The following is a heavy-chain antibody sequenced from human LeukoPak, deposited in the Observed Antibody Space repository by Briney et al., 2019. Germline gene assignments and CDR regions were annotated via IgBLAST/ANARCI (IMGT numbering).Heavy chain of an antibody. CDR2: LYSSGST. D-gene: IGHD2-15*01. CDR1: GASISSYY. V-gene: IGHV4-4*07. Sequence: SETLSLTCAVSGASISSYYWSWIRQSAGKGLEWIGRLYSSGSTNYNPSLKSRVTMSLDTSKNQFSLKLNSVTAADTAVYYCAREYCSSSKCYTAWDFWGQGTLVTVSS. J-gene: IGHJ4*02. CDR3: AREYCSSSKCYTAWDF.